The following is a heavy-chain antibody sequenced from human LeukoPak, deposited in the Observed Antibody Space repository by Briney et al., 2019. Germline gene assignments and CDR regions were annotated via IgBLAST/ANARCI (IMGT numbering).Heavy chain of an antibody. CDR1: GFTFSVFE. CDR2: ISISSSYI. D-gene: IGHD1-20*01. Sequence: PGGSLRLSCAASGFTFSVFEMNWVGQAPGKGLEWVSLISISSSYIFYADSVKGRFTISRDNAKKSLYLQMNSLRAEDTAVYYCARPLSGTTDFDYWGQGTLVTVSS. J-gene: IGHJ4*02. CDR3: ARPLSGTTDFDY. V-gene: IGHV3-21*01.